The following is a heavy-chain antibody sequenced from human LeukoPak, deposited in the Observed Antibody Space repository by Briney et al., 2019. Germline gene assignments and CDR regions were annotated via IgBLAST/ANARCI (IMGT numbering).Heavy chain of an antibody. CDR2: INPNSGGT. J-gene: IGHJ6*03. Sequence: ASVKVSCKASGYTFTGYYMHWVRQAPGQGLEWMGWINPNSGGTNYAQKLQGRVTMTTDTSTSTAYMELRSLRSDDTAVYYCARRFNSGSYYYYYYMDVWGKGTTVTVSS. V-gene: IGHV1-2*02. D-gene: IGHD1-26*01. CDR1: GYTFTGYY. CDR3: ARRFNSGSYYYYYYMDV.